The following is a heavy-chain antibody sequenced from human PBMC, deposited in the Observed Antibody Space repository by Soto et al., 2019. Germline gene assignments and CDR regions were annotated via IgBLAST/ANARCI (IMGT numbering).Heavy chain of an antibody. D-gene: IGHD3-10*01. J-gene: IGHJ6*02. V-gene: IGHV4-34*01. CDR1: GGSFSGYY. CDR3: ARGPIWVGEFGPYRQYGRDV. CDR2: INHSGST. Sequence: SETLSLTCAVYGGSFSGYYWSWIRQPPGKGLEWIGEINHSGSTNYNPSLKSRVTISVDTSKNQFSLKLSSVTAADTAVYYCARGPIWVGEFGPYRQYGRDVWGQGTTVTVSS.